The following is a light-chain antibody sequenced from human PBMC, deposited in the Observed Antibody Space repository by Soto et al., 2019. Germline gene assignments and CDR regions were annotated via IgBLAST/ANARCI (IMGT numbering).Light chain of an antibody. CDR2: EVN. J-gene: IGLJ1*01. V-gene: IGLV2-14*01. CDR1: SSDVGAYNF. Sequence: QSALTQPASVSGSPGQSITISCTGTSSDVGAYNFVSWYQQYPGKAPKVMIYEVNNRPSGVSNRFSGSKSGNTASLTISWLQAADEADYYCSSFTRSSTYVFGSGTQMTVL. CDR3: SSFTRSSTYV.